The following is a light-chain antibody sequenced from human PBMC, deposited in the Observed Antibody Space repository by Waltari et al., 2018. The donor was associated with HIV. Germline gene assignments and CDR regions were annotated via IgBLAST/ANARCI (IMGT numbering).Light chain of an antibody. J-gene: IGKJ2*01. CDR3: QQSFLTPYT. CDR2: GAS. Sequence: IKMTQSPPSLSASVGDSVPITCRASRPISTYLNWYQQTPGSAPKVLISGASSLKSGVPKRFSGSGSGTFFTLAIDGLQSEDFAIYYCQQSFLTPYTFGQGTKLELK. CDR1: RPISTY. V-gene: IGKV1-39*01.